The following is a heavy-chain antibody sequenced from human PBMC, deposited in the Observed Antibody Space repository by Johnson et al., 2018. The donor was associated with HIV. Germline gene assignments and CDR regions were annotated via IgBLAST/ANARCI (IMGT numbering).Heavy chain of an antibody. Sequence: VQLVESGGGLVQPGGSLRLSCAASGFTFSSYDMHWVRQATGKGLEWVSAIGTAGDTYYPGSVKGRFTIPRANAKNSLYLQMNSLRAGDTAGYYCARGNKGYSGGWDAFDIWGQGTMVTVSS. CDR1: GFTFSSYD. CDR3: ARGNKGYSGGWDAFDI. J-gene: IGHJ3*02. CDR2: IGTAGDT. D-gene: IGHD6-19*01. V-gene: IGHV3-13*01.